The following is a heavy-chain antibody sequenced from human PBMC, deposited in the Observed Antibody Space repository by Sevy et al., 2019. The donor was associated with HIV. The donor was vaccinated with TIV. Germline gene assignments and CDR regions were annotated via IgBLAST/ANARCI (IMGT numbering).Heavy chain of an antibody. CDR2: ISYDGSNK. CDR1: AFTFSSYG. D-gene: IGHD2-21*01. CDR3: AKETGAYCGGDCYYGMDV. J-gene: IGHJ6*02. V-gene: IGHV3-30*18. Sequence: GGSLRLSCAASAFTFSSYGMHWVRQAPGKGLEWVAVISYDGSNKYYADSVKGRFTISRENSKNTLYLQMNSLRAEDTAVYYCAKETGAYCGGDCYYGMDVWGQGTTVTVSS.